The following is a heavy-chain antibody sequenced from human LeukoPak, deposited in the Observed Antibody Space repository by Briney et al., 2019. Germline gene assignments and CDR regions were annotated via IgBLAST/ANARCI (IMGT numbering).Heavy chain of an antibody. V-gene: IGHV4-59*08. D-gene: IGHD2-2*01. CDR2: IYYSGST. CDR3: ARRLIVPAAMPYYYYYMDV. Sequence: PSETLPLTCTVSGGSISSYYWSWIRQPPGKGLEWIGYIYYSGSTNYNPSLKSRVTISVDTSKNQFSLKLSSVTAAGTAVYYCARRLIVPAAMPYYYYYMDVWGKGTTVTVSS. CDR1: GGSISSYY. J-gene: IGHJ6*03.